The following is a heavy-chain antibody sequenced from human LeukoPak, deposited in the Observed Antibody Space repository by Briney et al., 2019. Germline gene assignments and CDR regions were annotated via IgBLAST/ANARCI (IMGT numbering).Heavy chain of an antibody. CDR3: ATMGMWLRYCSSTSCYESFN. J-gene: IGHJ4*02. D-gene: IGHD2-2*01. Sequence: ASVKVSCKVSGYTLTELSMHWVRQAPGKGLEWMGGFDPEDGETIYAQKFQGRVTMTEDTSTDTAYMELSSLRSEDTAVYYCATMGMWLRYCSSTSCYESFNWGQGTLVTVPS. V-gene: IGHV1-24*01. CDR1: GYTLTELS. CDR2: FDPEDGET.